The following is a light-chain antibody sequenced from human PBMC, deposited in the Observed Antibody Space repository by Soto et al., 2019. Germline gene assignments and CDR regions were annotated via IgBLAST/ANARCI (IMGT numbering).Light chain of an antibody. J-gene: IGLJ3*02. CDR1: SSNIGSNY. CDR2: VNN. V-gene: IGLV1-47*01. Sequence: QSVLTQPPSASGTPGQRVTISCSGSSSNIGSNYVYWYQQLPGTAPKLLISVNNQRPSAVPDRFSASKSGTSASLAISGLRSEDEADYYCATWDDSLSGRVFGGGTKVTVL. CDR3: ATWDDSLSGRV.